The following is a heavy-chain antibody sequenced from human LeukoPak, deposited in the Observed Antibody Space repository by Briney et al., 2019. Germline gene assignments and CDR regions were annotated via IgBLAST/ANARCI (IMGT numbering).Heavy chain of an antibody. Sequence: ASVTVSCKASGYTFTIYSISWVRQAPGQGLEWMGWISAYNGNTNYAQKLQGRVTMTTDTSTSTAYMELRSLRSDDTAVYYCARAPRRGWTGSMDVWGQGTTVTVSS. D-gene: IGHD2-15*01. CDR1: GYTFTIYS. J-gene: IGHJ6*02. CDR2: ISAYNGNT. V-gene: IGHV1-18*01. CDR3: ARAPRRGWTGSMDV.